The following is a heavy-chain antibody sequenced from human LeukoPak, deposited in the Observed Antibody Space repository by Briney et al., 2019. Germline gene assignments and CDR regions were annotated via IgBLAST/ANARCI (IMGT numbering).Heavy chain of an antibody. CDR3: AKGRYYYDNSDAFEI. J-gene: IGHJ3*02. D-gene: IGHD3-22*01. CDR2: ISGSGSST. V-gene: IGHV3-23*01. CDR1: GFTFSSYA. Sequence: PGGSPRLSCAASGFTFSSYAMTWVRQAPGKGLEWVSGISGSGSSTYYADSVKGRFTISRDNSKNTLYLQMNSLRAEDTAVYHCAKGRYYYDNSDAFEIWGQGTMVTVSS.